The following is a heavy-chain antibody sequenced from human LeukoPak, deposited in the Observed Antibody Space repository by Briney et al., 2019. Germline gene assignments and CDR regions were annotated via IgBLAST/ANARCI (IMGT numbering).Heavy chain of an antibody. D-gene: IGHD3-22*01. J-gene: IGHJ4*02. CDR3: ARDGAGSGYSFDY. V-gene: IGHV4-38-2*02. Sequence: PSETLSLTCSVSGYSISTGYFWVWIRQPPGKGPEWIGNIHYSGTTYYNPSLNSRVAISVDTSKNQFFLNLSSVTAADTAIYYCARDGAGSGYSFDYWGLGILDTVSS. CDR2: IHYSGTT. CDR1: GYSISTGYF.